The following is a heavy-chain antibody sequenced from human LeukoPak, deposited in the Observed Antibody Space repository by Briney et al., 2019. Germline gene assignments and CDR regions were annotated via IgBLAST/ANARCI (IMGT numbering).Heavy chain of an antibody. Sequence: SVRVSCKASGGTFSSYAISWVRQAPGQGLEWMGGIIPIFGTANYAQKFQGRVTITTDESTSTAYMELSSLRSEDTAVYYCARSIVVVGTEAFDVWGQGTMVTVSS. J-gene: IGHJ3*01. CDR3: ARSIVVVGTEAFDV. CDR2: IIPIFGTA. V-gene: IGHV1-69*05. CDR1: GGTFSSYA. D-gene: IGHD2-15*01.